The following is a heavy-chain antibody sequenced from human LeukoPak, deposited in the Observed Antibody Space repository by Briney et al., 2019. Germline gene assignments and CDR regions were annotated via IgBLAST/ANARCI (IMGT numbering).Heavy chain of an antibody. V-gene: IGHV1-69*05. D-gene: IGHD4-17*01. CDR1: RGTFSIYA. CDR3: AREMTTRFFDY. Sequence: SVKVSCKDSRGTFSIYAISWVRQAPGQGLGWMGGVIPTFGTANYAQKLQGRVAITTNESTSTAYMELSSLRSEDTAVYYCAREMTTRFFDYWGQGTLVTVSS. J-gene: IGHJ4*02. CDR2: VIPTFGTA.